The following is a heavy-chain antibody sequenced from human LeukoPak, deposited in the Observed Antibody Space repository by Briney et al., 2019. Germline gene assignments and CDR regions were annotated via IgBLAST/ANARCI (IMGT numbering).Heavy chain of an antibody. J-gene: IGHJ6*02. Sequence: QPGGSLRLSCAASGFTFSSYGMHWVRQAPGKGLEWVAVISYDGSNKYYADSVKGRFTISRDNSKNTLYLQMTSLRAEDTAVYYCAKDITMVRGVKSLWGSPTHYYYGMDVWGQGTTVTVSS. CDR1: GFTFSSYG. D-gene: IGHD3-10*01. CDR3: AKDITMVRGVKSLWGSPTHYYYGMDV. V-gene: IGHV3-30*18. CDR2: ISYDGSNK.